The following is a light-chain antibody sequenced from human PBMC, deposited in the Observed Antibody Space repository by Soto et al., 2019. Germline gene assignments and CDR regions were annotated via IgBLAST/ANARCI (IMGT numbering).Light chain of an antibody. CDR2: GAS. CDR1: QSVSSSY. J-gene: IGKJ5*01. CDR3: QQYGSSPTT. V-gene: IGKV3-20*01. Sequence: EIGLTQSPGTLSLSPGERATLSCRASQSVSSSYLAWYHQKPGQVPRLLIYGASSRATGIPDRFNGSGSGTDFTLTISRLEPEFFAVYYCQQYGSSPTTCGPGTRLEIK.